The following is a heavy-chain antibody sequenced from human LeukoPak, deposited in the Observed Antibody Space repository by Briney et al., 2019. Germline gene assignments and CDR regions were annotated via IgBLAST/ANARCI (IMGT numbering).Heavy chain of an antibody. CDR2: IYASGST. V-gene: IGHV4-4*07. CDR1: GGSISNYY. Sequence: SETLSLTCSVSGGSISNYYWNWLRQPAGKGLEWIGRIYASGSTNYNPSLKSRVTISMDKSKNHFSLNLKSVSAADTAFYYCARDFYGDDGHHPFDYWGQGIQVTVSS. D-gene: IGHD2/OR15-2a*01. CDR3: ARDFYGDDGHHPFDY. J-gene: IGHJ4*02.